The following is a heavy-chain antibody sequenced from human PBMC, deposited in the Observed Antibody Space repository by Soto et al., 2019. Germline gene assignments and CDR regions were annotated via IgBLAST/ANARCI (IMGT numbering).Heavy chain of an antibody. V-gene: IGHV3-30*18. CDR3: VKDGSSGWPYFYDMDV. CDR2: ISYDGSDE. D-gene: IGHD6-19*01. Sequence: PGGSLRLSCAASGFTFRTYGMHWVRQAPGKGLEWVAVISYDGSDEYYADSVKGRFTISRDNSKSTLYLQMHSLRAEATALYYCVKDGSSGWPYFYDMDVWGQGTTVTVSS. J-gene: IGHJ6*02. CDR1: GFTFRTYG.